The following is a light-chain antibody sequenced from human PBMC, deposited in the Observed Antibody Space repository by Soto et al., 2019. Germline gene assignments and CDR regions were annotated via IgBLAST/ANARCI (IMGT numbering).Light chain of an antibody. V-gene: IGLV1-40*01. CDR1: ASSIAARYD. CDR3: QSYDNSLNEWV. CDR2: GNN. Sequence: QSVLTRPPSVSGAPGQRVTISCTGTASSIAARYDVHWYQQIPGKAPKLLIYGNNNRPSGVPDRFSASKSGISASLAITGLQADDEADYYCQSYDNSLNEWVFGGGTQLTVL. J-gene: IGLJ3*02.